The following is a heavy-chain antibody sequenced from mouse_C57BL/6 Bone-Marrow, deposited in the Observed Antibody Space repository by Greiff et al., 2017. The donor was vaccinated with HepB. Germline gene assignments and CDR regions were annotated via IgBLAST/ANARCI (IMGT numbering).Heavy chain of an antibody. D-gene: IGHD1-1*01. CDR1: GYTFTSYW. Sequence: QVQLQQSGAELVMPGASVKLSCKASGYTFTSYWMHWVKQRPGQGLEWIGEIDPSDSYTNYNQKFKGKSTLTVDKSSSTAYMQLSSLTSEDSAVYYCARGGTTVVATRYYFDYWGQGTTLTVSS. V-gene: IGHV1-69*01. J-gene: IGHJ2*01. CDR3: ARGGTTVVATRYYFDY. CDR2: IDPSDSYT.